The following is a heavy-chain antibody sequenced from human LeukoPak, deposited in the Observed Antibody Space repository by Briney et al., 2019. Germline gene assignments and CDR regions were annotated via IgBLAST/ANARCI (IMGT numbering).Heavy chain of an antibody. Sequence: SEPLSLTCSVSGGSLSSYYGSWLRQSAGVGLEWIGRIHTSGSTNYNPSLKSRVTMSVDTSKNQFSLKVSFVSAADTGVYYCARAPEFSSGWLLDCWGQGSLVTVSS. J-gene: IGHJ4*02. CDR2: IHTSGST. V-gene: IGHV4-4*07. CDR3: ARAPEFSSGWLLDC. D-gene: IGHD6-19*01. CDR1: GGSLSSYY.